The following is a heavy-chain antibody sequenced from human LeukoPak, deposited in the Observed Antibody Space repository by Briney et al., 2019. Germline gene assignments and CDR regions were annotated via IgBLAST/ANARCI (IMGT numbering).Heavy chain of an antibody. J-gene: IGHJ4*02. D-gene: IGHD2-15*01. V-gene: IGHV1-2*02. CDR2: INPNSGGT. CDR3: ARDILVAPLDY. Sequence: ASLKVSCKASGYTFTGYYMHWVRRAPGQGLEWMGWINPNSGGTNYAQKFQGRVTMTRDTSISTAYMELSRLRSDDTAVYYCARDILVAPLDYWGQGTLVTVSS. CDR1: GYTFTGYY.